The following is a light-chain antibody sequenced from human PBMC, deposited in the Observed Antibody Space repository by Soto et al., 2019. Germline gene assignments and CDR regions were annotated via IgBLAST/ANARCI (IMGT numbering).Light chain of an antibody. CDR1: QDIRKY. CDR3: QQYDNLRLS. V-gene: IGKV1-33*01. CDR2: DAS. Sequence: IQMTQSPSSLSASVGDRVTITCQATQDIRKYLNWYQQKPGKAPKLLIYDASSLETGVPSRFSGSGSGTDFTLTISSLQPEDFATYYCQQYDNLRLSCGKGTRLEIK. J-gene: IGKJ5*01.